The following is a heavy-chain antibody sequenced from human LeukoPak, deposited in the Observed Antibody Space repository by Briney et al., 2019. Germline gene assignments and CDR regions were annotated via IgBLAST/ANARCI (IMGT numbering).Heavy chain of an antibody. CDR2: INNDGTST. CDR1: RFTFSNYW. V-gene: IGHV3-74*01. CDR3: ASTLNSSSYHYAFDI. Sequence: GGSLRLSCADPRFTFSNYWLHWVRQAPGKGLVWVSRINNDGTSTTYADSVKGRFTISRDTAKNTLYLQMNSLRAEDTAVYYCASTLNSSSYHYAFDIWGQGTMVTVSS. D-gene: IGHD3-22*01. J-gene: IGHJ3*02.